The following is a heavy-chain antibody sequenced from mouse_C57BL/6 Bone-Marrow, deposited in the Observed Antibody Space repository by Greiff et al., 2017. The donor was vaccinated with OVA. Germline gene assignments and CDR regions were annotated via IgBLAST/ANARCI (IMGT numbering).Heavy chain of an antibody. J-gene: IGHJ2*01. CDR2: IYPGDGDT. CDR1: GYAFSSYW. D-gene: IGHD1-1*01. V-gene: IGHV1-82*01. CDR3: ATCYGSSYYFDY. Sequence: QVQLQQSGPELVKPGASVKISCKASGYAFSSYWMNWVKQRPGKGLEWIGRIYPGDGDTNYNGKFKGKATLTADKSSSTAYMQLSSLTSEDSAVYFCATCYGSSYYFDYWGQGTTLTVSS.